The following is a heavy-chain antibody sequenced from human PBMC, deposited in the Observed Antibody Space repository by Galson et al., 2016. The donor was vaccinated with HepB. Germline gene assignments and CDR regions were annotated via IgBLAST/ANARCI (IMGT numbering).Heavy chain of an antibody. J-gene: IGHJ3*02. Sequence: SVKVSCKASIYTFTRYGISWVRQAPGQGLEWMGWISGYDGNTKYAQKFQGRVTMTTDTSTSTAYIHPRSLTSDDTAVYYCARDHFKAYPPVSPPDVLDIWGQGTMVTVSS. CDR2: ISGYDGNT. D-gene: IGHD3-3*02. CDR3: ARDHFKAYPPVSPPDVLDI. V-gene: IGHV1-18*04. CDR1: IYTFTRYG.